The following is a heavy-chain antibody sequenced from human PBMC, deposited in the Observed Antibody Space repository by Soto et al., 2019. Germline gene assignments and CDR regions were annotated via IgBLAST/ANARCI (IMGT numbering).Heavy chain of an antibody. CDR1: GGSISSYY. D-gene: IGHD2-15*01. CDR2: IYYSGST. CDR3: ARQNLRGCSGGSCYSYYYYYGMDV. Sequence: PSETLSLTCTVSGGSISSYYWSWIRQPPGKGLEWIGYIYYSGSTNYNPSLKSRVTISVDTSKNQFSLKLSSVTAADTAVYYCARQNLRGCSGGSCYSYYYYYGMDVWGQGTTVTSP. V-gene: IGHV4-59*08. J-gene: IGHJ6*02.